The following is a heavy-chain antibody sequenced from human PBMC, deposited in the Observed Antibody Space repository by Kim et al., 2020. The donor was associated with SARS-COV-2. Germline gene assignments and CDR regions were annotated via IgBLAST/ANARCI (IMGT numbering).Heavy chain of an antibody. Sequence: GGSLRLSCAASGFTLSSYAMSWVRQAPGKGLEWVSAIIASGNSTFYADSVKGRFTISRDNSRNTLYLQMNSLRAEDTAVYYCAKRGIAGGATGGGFFD. CDR2: IIASGNST. V-gene: IGHV3-23*01. J-gene: IGHJ4*01. D-gene: IGHD6-13*01. CDR3: AKRGIAGGATGGGFFD. CDR1: GFTLSSYA.